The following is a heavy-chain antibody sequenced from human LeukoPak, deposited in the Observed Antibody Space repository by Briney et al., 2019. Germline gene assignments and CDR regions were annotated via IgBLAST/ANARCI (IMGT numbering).Heavy chain of an antibody. CDR2: ISAYNGNT. D-gene: IGHD5-12*01. J-gene: IGHJ4*02. V-gene: IGHV1-18*01. CDR3: ARGAPAPGYSGREWGY. CDR1: GYTFTSYG. Sequence: GASVKVSCKASGYTFTSYGISWVRQAPGQGLEWMGWISAYNGNTSYAQKLQGRVTMTTDTSTSTAYMELRSLRSDDTAVYYCARGAPAPGYSGREWGYWGQGTLVTVSS.